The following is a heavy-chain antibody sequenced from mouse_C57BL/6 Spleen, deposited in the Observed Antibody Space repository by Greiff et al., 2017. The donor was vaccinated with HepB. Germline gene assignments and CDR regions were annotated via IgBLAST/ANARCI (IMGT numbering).Heavy chain of an antibody. D-gene: IGHD2-1*01. CDR1: GYTFTSYW. J-gene: IGHJ4*01. CDR2: IHPNSGST. Sequence: QVQLQQPGAELVKPGASVKLSCKASGYTFTSYWMHWVKQRPGQGLEWIGMIHPNSGSTNYNEKFKSKATLTVDKSSSTAYMQLSSLTSEDSAVYYCAREASIYYGNYGGAMDYWGQGTSVTVSS. V-gene: IGHV1-64*01. CDR3: AREASIYYGNYGGAMDY.